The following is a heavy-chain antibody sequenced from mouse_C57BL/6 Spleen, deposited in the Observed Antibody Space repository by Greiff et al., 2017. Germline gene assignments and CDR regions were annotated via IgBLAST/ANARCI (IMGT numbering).Heavy chain of an antibody. CDR2: ISSGSSTI. D-gene: IGHD4-1*01. Sequence: DVKLVESGGGLVKPGGSLKLSCAASGFTFSDYGMHWVRQAPEKGVEWVAYISSGSSTIYYADTVKGRITISRDNAKNTLFLQMTSLRSEDTARYYCGRRGTWEDYPMAYWGQGTPVTVSS. J-gene: IGHJ4*01. CDR3: GRRGTWEDYPMAY. CDR1: GFTFSDYG. V-gene: IGHV5-17*01.